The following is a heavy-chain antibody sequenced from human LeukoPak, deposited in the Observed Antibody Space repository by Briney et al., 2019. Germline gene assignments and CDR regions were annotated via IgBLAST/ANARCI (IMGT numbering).Heavy chain of an antibody. J-gene: IGHJ4*02. CDR1: GFTFSSYS. V-gene: IGHV3-21*01. Sequence: KAGGSLRLSCAASGFTFSSYSMNWVRQAPGKGLEWVSSISSSSSYIYYADSVKGRFTISRDNAKNSLYLQMNSLRAEDTAVYYCARFGSNSSFNPLDYWGQGTLVTVSS. CDR2: ISSSSSYI. D-gene: IGHD6-6*01. CDR3: ARFGSNSSFNPLDY.